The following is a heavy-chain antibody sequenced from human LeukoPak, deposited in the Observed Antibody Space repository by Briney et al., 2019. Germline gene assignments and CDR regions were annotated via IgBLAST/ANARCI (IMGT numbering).Heavy chain of an antibody. CDR2: ISAYNGNT. CDR3: ARGPYSSSWYFYYYYGMDV. D-gene: IGHD6-13*01. J-gene: IGHJ6*02. V-gene: IGHV1-18*01. CDR1: GYTFTSYG. Sequence: ASVKVSCKASGYTFTSYGISWVRQAPGQGLEWMGWISAYNGNTNYAQKLQGRVTMTRNTSISTAYMELSSLRSEDTAVYYCARGPYSSSWYFYYYYGMDVWGQGTTVTVSS.